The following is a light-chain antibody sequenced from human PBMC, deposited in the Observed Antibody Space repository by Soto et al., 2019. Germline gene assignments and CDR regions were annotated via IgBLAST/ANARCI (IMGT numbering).Light chain of an antibody. CDR1: SSNIGSNY. Sequence: QSVLTQPPSASGTPGQRVTISCSGSSSNIGSNYVYWYQQLPGTAPKLLIYRNNQRPSGVPDRFSGSKSGTSASLAISGLRSEDEADYYCAVWDASLSAVVIGGGTKLTVL. J-gene: IGLJ2*01. CDR3: AVWDASLSAVV. CDR2: RNN. V-gene: IGLV1-47*01.